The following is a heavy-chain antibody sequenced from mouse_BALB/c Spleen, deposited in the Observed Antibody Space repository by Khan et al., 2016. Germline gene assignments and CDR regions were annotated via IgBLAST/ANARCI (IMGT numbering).Heavy chain of an antibody. Sequence: QVQLQQPGAELAKPGASVKMSCKASGYTFTSYWMHWVKQRPGQGLEWIGYINPSTGYTEYNQKFKDKATLTADKSSSTAYMQLSSLTSEDSVVYYCARWAYYGNYLFAYWGQGTLVTVSA. J-gene: IGHJ3*01. D-gene: IGHD2-10*01. CDR2: INPSTGYT. V-gene: IGHV1-7*01. CDR1: GYTFTSYW. CDR3: ARWAYYGNYLFAY.